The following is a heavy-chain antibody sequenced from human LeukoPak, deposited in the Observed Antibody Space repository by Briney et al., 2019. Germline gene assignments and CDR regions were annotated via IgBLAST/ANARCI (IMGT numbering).Heavy chain of an antibody. D-gene: IGHD3-22*01. CDR2: IYSGGST. CDR3: ASRRSMIVVVIPDAFDI. Sequence: PGGSLRLSCAASGFTFSSYVMTWVRQAPGKGLEWVSVIYSGGSTYYADSVKGRFTISRDNSKNTLYLQMNSLRAEDTAVYYCASRRSMIVVVIPDAFDIWGQGTMVTVSS. CDR1: GFTFSSYV. J-gene: IGHJ3*02. V-gene: IGHV3-53*01.